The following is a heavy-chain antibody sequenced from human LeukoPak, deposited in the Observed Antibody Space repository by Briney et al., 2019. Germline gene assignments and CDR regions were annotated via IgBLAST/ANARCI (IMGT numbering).Heavy chain of an antibody. V-gene: IGHV4-59*08. CDR3: ARRAPYSYEWSTLDY. CDR1: GGSISSYY. J-gene: IGHJ4*02. D-gene: IGHD5-18*01. CDR2: IYYTGST. Sequence: SETLSLTCTVSGGSISSYYWSWIRQPPGKGLEWIGYIYYTGSTNYNPSLRSRVTISVDTSKNQFSLKLSSVTAADTAAYYCARRAPYSYEWSTLDYWGQGTLVTVSS.